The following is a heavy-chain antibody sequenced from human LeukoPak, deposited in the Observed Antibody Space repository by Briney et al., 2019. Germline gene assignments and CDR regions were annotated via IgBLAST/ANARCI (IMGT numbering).Heavy chain of an antibody. CDR3: AKDPYNTAVANTNGWFDP. V-gene: IGHV3-23*01. Sequence: PGGSLRLSCAASGFTFSSYAMSWVRRAPGKGLEWVSSISGSGGNTYYAQSVKGRFTISRDNSEKTLYLQMDTLRADDTALYFCAKDPYNTAVANTNGWFDPWGQGTLVTVSS. J-gene: IGHJ5*02. CDR1: GFTFSSYA. CDR2: ISGSGGNT. D-gene: IGHD6-19*01.